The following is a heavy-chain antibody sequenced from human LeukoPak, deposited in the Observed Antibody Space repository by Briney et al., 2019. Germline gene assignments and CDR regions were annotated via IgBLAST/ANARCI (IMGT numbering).Heavy chain of an antibody. CDR2: IIPIFGTA. D-gene: IGHD1-26*01. CDR1: GGTFSSYA. Sequence: ASVKVSCKASGGTFSSYAISWVRQAPGQGLEWMGGIIPIFGTANYAQKFQGRVTITADESTSTAYMELSSLRSEDTAVYYCARVWELGSAFDIWGQGTMVTVSS. V-gene: IGHV1-69*13. J-gene: IGHJ3*02. CDR3: ARVWELGSAFDI.